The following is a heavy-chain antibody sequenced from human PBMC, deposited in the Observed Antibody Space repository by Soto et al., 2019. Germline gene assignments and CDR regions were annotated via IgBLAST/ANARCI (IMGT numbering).Heavy chain of an antibody. Sequence: GASVKVSCKASGFTFTSSAMQWVRQARGQRLEWIGWIVVGSGNTNYAQKFQERVTITRDMSTSTAYMELSSLRSEDTAVYYCAAGQSHGDYEAALGDYYYYYYMDVWGKGTTVTVSS. V-gene: IGHV1-58*02. CDR2: IVVGSGNT. CDR3: AAGQSHGDYEAALGDYYYYYYMDV. CDR1: GFTFTSSA. D-gene: IGHD4-17*01. J-gene: IGHJ6*03.